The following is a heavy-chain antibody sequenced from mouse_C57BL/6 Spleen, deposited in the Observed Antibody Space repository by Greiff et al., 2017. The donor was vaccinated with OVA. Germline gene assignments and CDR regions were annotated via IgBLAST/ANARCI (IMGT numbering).Heavy chain of an antibody. CDR1: GYTFTDYY. D-gene: IGHD4-1*01. CDR2: INPNNGGT. V-gene: IGHV1-26*01. Sequence: VQLQQSGPELVKPGASVKISCKASGYTFTDYYMNWVKQSHGKSLEWIGDINPNNGGTSYNQKFKGKATLTVDNSSSTAYMELRSLTSEDSAVYYCARNWDDYFDYWGQGTTLTVSS. CDR3: ARNWDDYFDY. J-gene: IGHJ2*01.